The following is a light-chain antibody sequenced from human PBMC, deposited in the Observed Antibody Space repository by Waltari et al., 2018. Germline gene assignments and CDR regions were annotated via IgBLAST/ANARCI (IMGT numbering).Light chain of an antibody. J-gene: IGLJ1*01. CDR3: CSYTSSDTYV. CDR2: DVV. Sequence: YQQRPGKVPRLIIYDVVKRPSGVSNRFSGSMSGYTATLTISGLQAEDEADYYCCSYTSSDTYVFGSGTTVTVL. V-gene: IGLV2-14*03.